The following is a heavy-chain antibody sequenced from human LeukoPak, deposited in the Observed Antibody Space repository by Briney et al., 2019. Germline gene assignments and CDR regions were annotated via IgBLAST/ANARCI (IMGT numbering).Heavy chain of an antibody. J-gene: IGHJ4*02. V-gene: IGHV4-4*02. CDR2: IYHSGST. CDR1: GGSISSSKW. Sequence: SETLSLTCAVSGGSISSSKWWSWVRQPPGKGLEWIGEIYHSGSTNYNPSLKSRVTISVDKSKNQFSLKLSSVTAADTAVYYCASGRFSSGPLDYWGQGTLVTVSS. D-gene: IGHD5-12*01. CDR3: ASGRFSSGPLDY.